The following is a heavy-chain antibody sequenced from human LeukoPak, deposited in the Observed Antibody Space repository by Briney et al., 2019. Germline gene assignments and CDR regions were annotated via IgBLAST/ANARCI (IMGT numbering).Heavy chain of an antibody. D-gene: IGHD4-17*01. J-gene: IGHJ4*02. V-gene: IGHV3-53*01. CDR3: ARRAGEYSHPYDY. CDR2: IYSGGNT. CDR1: RFTVSSNS. Sequence: GVSLRLSCTVSRFTVSSNSMIWVPQAPGKALEGGSFIYSGGNTHYSDSVKGRITISKDNSKNHMYLQMNSLRAEDTAVYYCARRAGEYSHPYDYWGQGTMVTVSS.